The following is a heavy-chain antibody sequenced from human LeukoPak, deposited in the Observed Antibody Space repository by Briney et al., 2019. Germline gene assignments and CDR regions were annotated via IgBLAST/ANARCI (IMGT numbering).Heavy chain of an antibody. CDR2: IGTAGDT. CDR1: GFTFSSYD. CDR3: AKNAPGAQWFGELTPFDY. D-gene: IGHD3-10*01. Sequence: LTGGSLRLSCAASGFTFSSYDMHWVRQATGKGLEWVSAIGTAGDTYYPGSVKGRFTISRENAKNSLYLQMNSLRAEDTAVYYCAKNAPGAQWFGELTPFDYWGQGTLVTVSS. V-gene: IGHV3-13*04. J-gene: IGHJ4*02.